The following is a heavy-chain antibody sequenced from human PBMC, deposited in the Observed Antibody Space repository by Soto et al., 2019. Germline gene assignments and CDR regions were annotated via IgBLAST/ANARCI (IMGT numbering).Heavy chain of an antibody. Sequence: EVQLVETGGGLIQPGGSLRLSCAASGFTVTSNYMIWVRQPPGKGLAWVSTTFSGGTTNYADSVKGRFTISRDNSKNTRDLQLNNLRVEDTAVYYCARKPPGAIQGWAYGMDVRGQGTTVSFSS. CDR2: TFSGGTT. J-gene: IGHJ6*02. V-gene: IGHV3-53*02. CDR3: ARKPPGAIQGWAYGMDV. D-gene: IGHD2-2*01. CDR1: GFTVTSNY.